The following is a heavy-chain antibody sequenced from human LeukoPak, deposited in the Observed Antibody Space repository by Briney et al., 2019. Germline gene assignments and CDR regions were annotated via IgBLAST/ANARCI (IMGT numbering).Heavy chain of an antibody. J-gene: IGHJ4*02. V-gene: IGHV1-2*02. Sequence: GASVKVSCKASGYTFTGYYMHWVRQAPGQGLEWMGWINPNSGGTNYAQKFQGRVTMTRDTSISTAYMELSRLRSDDTAVYYCARDRAVRVPTSCGYWGQGTLVTVSS. CDR3: ARDRAVRVPTSCGY. D-gene: IGHD3-10*01. CDR1: GYTFTGYY. CDR2: INPNSGGT.